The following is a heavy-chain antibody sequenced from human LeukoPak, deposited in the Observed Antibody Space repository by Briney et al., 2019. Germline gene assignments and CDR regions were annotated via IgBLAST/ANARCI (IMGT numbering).Heavy chain of an antibody. CDR2: INPSGGST. D-gene: IGHD6-13*01. Sequence: ASVKVSCKTSGYTFIHYYMHWVRQAPGQGLEWMGIINPSGGSTSYAQKFQGRVTMTRDTSTSTVYMELSSLRSEDTAVYYCARVVETTGYSSSWLNYYYYGMDVWGQGTTVTVSS. CDR1: GYTFIHYY. CDR3: ARVVETTGYSSSWLNYYYYGMDV. V-gene: IGHV1-46*01. J-gene: IGHJ6*02.